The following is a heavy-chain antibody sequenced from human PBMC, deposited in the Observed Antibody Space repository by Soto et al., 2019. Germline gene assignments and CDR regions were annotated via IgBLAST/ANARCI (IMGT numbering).Heavy chain of an antibody. D-gene: IGHD4-4*01. V-gene: IGHV3-15*01. Sequence: PGGSLRLSCAASGFTFSKAWMSWVRQAPGKGLEWVGRIKSKSDGGTTDYAAPVKGRFTISRDDSKNTLYLQMNSLKIEDTDVYYCATDMTTISDLYYGMDVWGQGTTVTV. CDR3: ATDMTTISDLYYGMDV. J-gene: IGHJ6*02. CDR2: IKSKSDGGTT. CDR1: GFTFSKAW.